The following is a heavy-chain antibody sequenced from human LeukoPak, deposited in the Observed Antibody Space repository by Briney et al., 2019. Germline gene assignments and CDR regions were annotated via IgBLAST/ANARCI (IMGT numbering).Heavy chain of an antibody. D-gene: IGHD5-18*01. Sequence: GGSLRLSCAASGFTFSSYSMNWVRQAPGKGLEWVSSISSSSSYIYYADSVKGRFTISRDNGKNSLYLQMNSLRAEDTALYYCARDATTQVGYVYMDVWGKGTTVTISS. CDR2: ISSSSSYI. CDR1: GFTFSSYS. CDR3: ARDATTQVGYVYMDV. V-gene: IGHV3-21*01. J-gene: IGHJ6*03.